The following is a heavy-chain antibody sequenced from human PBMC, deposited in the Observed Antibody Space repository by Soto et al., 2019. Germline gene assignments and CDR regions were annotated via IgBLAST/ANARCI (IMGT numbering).Heavy chain of an antibody. Sequence: EVQLVESGGGLVQPGGSLRLSCAASGFTFSSYWMSWVRQAPGKGLEWVANIKQDGSEKYYVDSVKGRFTISRDNAKNSLYLQMNSLRAEDTAVYYCARVLIVVVPAATNWFDPWGQGTLVTVSS. V-gene: IGHV3-7*01. J-gene: IGHJ5*02. D-gene: IGHD2-2*01. CDR1: GFTFSSYW. CDR3: ARVLIVVVPAATNWFDP. CDR2: IKQDGSEK.